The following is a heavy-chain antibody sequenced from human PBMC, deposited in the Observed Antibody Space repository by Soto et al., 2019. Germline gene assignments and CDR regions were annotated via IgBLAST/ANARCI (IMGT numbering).Heavy chain of an antibody. V-gene: IGHV1-69*13. CDR1: GGTFSSYA. CDR2: IIPIFGTA. Sequence: SVKVSCKASGGTFSSYAISWVRQAPGQGLEWMGGIIPIFGTANYAQKFQGRVTITADESTSTAYMELSSLRSEDTAVYYCARDRSGQGVFGVVITDPVWFDPWGQGTLVTVSS. CDR3: ARDRSGQGVFGVVITDPVWFDP. J-gene: IGHJ5*02. D-gene: IGHD3-3*01.